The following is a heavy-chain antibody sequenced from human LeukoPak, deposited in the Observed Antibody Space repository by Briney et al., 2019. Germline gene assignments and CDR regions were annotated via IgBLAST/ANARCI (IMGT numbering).Heavy chain of an antibody. D-gene: IGHD2-15*01. J-gene: IGHJ4*02. CDR3: ARENVVVVAATPVFDY. Sequence: SLRLSCAATGFTFDDYAMHWVRQAPGKGLEWVSGINWNSGSIDYADSVKGRFTISRDNAKNSLYLQMNSLRAEDTAVYYCARENVVVVAATPVFDYWGQGTLVTVSS. CDR2: INWNSGSI. CDR1: GFTFDDYA. V-gene: IGHV3-9*01.